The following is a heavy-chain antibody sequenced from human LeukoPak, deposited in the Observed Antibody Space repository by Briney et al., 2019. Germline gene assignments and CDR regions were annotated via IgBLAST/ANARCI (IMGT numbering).Heavy chain of an antibody. CDR2: INHSGST. CDR3: ARGKWLRSSFDY. D-gene: IGHD5-12*01. V-gene: IGHV4-34*01. CDR1: GGFFSGYY. J-gene: IGHJ4*02. Sequence: SETLSLTCAVYGGFFSGYYWSWIRQPPGKGLEWIGEINHSGSTNYNPSLKSRVTVSVDTSKNQFSLKLSSVTAADTAVYYCARGKWLRSSFDYWGQGTLVTVSS.